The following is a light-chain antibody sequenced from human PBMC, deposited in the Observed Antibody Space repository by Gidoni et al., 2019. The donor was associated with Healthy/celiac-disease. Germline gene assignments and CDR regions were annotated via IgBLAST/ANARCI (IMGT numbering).Light chain of an antibody. CDR1: QSVSSSY. Sequence: EIVLTQSPGTLSLSPGERATLSCRASQSVSSSYLAWYQQNPGQAPRLLIYGASSRATGIPDRFSGSEAGTDITLTISRLEPEDFAVYYWQQYGSSPLTFGGGTKVEIK. CDR2: GAS. V-gene: IGKV3-20*01. CDR3: QQYGSSPLT. J-gene: IGKJ4*01.